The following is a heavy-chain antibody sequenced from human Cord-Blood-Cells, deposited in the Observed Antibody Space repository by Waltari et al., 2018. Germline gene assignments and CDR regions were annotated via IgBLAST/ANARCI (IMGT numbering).Heavy chain of an antibody. J-gene: IGHJ4*02. CDR2: IDYSVIT. CDR1: GGSISRGGYY. Sequence: QVQLQESGPGLVKPSQTLSLTGTVSGGSISRGGYYWSWIRPHPGKGLEWIGYIDYSVITYYNPSLKGRVTISVDTSKNQFSLKLSSVTAADTAVYYCARGYYYDSSGYDYWGQGTLVTVSS. V-gene: IGHV4-31*03. CDR3: ARGYYYDSSGYDY. D-gene: IGHD3-22*01.